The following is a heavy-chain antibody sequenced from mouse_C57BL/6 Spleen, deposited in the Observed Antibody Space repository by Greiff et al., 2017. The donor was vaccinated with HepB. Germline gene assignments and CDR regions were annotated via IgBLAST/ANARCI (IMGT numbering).Heavy chain of an antibody. J-gene: IGHJ2*01. CDR3: AIYYGNFTVSYYFDY. V-gene: IGHV1-76*01. D-gene: IGHD2-1*01. CDR2: IYPGSGNT. Sequence: VKLQESGAELVRPGASVKLSCKASGYTFTDYYINWVKQRPGQGLEWIARIYPGSGNTYYNEKFKGKATLTAEKSSSTAYMQLSSLTSEDSAVYFCAIYYGNFTVSYYFDYWGQGTTLTVSS. CDR1: GYTFTDYY.